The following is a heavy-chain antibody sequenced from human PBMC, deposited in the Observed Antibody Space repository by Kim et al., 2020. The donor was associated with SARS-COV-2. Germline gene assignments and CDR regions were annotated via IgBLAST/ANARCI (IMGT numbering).Heavy chain of an antibody. J-gene: IGHJ6*02. CDR1: GFTVSSNY. CDR2: VYSGGST. Sequence: GGSLRLCCAASGFTVSSNYMNWVRQAPGKGLEWVSVVYSGGSTNYADSVKGRFTISRDNSKNTLSLQMNSLRAEDTAVYYCARDRLLDTAFPSYYYYGMDVWGQGTTVTASS. D-gene: IGHD5-18*01. CDR3: ARDRLLDTAFPSYYYYGMDV. V-gene: IGHV3-66*01.